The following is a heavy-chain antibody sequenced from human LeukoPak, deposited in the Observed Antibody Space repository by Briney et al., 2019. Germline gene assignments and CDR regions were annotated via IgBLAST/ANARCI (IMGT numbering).Heavy chain of an antibody. Sequence: GGSLRLSCAASGFTFSSYNMNWVRQAPGKGLEWVSSISSTSRSYIYYADSVKGRFTISRDNSKNTLYLQMNSLRADDTAIYYCARDEQQLALNYYNYMDVWGKGTSVTVSS. CDR2: ISSTSRSYI. CDR3: ARDEQQLALNYYNYMDV. J-gene: IGHJ6*03. CDR1: GFTFSSYN. D-gene: IGHD6-6*01. V-gene: IGHV3-21*01.